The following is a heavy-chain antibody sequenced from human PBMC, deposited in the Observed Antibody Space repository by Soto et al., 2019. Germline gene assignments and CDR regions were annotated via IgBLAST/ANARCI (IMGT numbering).Heavy chain of an antibody. CDR2: INPSGGVT. CDR1: GYTFSSYY. CDR3: ARGGPRRLVIYGVDV. D-gene: IGHD6-6*01. V-gene: IGHV1-46*01. Sequence: ASVKVSCKASGYTFSSYYMHWVRQAPGQGLEWMGIINPSGGVTNYAQKFQGRVTMTRDTSTTTVYMELSSLRSEDTAVYYCARGGPRRLVIYGVDVWGQGTTVTVSS. J-gene: IGHJ6*02.